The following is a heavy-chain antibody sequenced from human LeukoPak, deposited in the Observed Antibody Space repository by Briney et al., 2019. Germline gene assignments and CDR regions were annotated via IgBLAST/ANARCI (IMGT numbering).Heavy chain of an antibody. CDR3: ASPVVAAGGDY. CDR2: MNPNSGNT. Sequence: ASVKVSCKASGYTFTSYDINWVRQATGQGLEWMGWMNPNSGNTGYAQKFQGRVTMTRDTSISTAYMELSRLRSDDTAVYHCASPVVAAGGDYWGQGTLVTVSS. J-gene: IGHJ4*02. D-gene: IGHD2-15*01. V-gene: IGHV1-8*01. CDR1: GYTFTSYD.